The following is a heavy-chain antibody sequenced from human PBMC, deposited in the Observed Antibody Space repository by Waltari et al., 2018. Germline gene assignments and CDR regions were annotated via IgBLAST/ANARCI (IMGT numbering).Heavy chain of an antibody. CDR3: ARSPVEAAAGNWEYFQH. D-gene: IGHD6-13*01. Sequence: QVQLVQSGAEVKKPGSSVKVSCKASGGTFSSYAISWVRQAPGQGLEWMGGIIPIFGTANYAQKFQGRVTITADESTSTAYMELSSLRSEDTAVYYCARSPVEAAAGNWEYFQHWGQGTLVTVSS. J-gene: IGHJ1*01. V-gene: IGHV1-69*12. CDR1: GGTFSSYA. CDR2: IIPIFGTA.